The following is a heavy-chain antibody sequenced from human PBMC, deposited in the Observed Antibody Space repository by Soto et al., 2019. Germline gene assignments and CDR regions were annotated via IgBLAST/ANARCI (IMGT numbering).Heavy chain of an antibody. D-gene: IGHD2-15*01. Sequence: DVQLVETGGGVVPPGGSLRLSCAASGLTFNRYWMHWVRHAPGKGLVWVSHINTDGSNTNYADSVKGRFTISRDNAKSTLFLQMNSLRDEDTAVYYCAREFCSGGNCYTYYFDPLGQGIPVTVSS. J-gene: IGHJ5*02. V-gene: IGHV3-74*01. CDR3: AREFCSGGNCYTYYFDP. CDR2: INTDGSNT. CDR1: GLTFNRYW.